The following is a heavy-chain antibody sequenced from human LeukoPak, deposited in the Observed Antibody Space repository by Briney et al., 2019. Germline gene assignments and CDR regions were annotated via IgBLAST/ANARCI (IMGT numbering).Heavy chain of an antibody. CDR1: GFAFSDYY. V-gene: IGHV3-11*04. CDR3: TRGGRIAVAGSYYFDY. CDR2: ISSTGII. D-gene: IGHD6-19*01. Sequence: GGSLRLSCAASGFAFSDYYMSWIRQAPGKGLEWVSYISSTGIIYYSDSVQGRFTISRDNAKNSLYLQMNSLRAEDTAVYYCTRGGRIAVAGSYYFDYWDQGTLVTVSS. J-gene: IGHJ4*02.